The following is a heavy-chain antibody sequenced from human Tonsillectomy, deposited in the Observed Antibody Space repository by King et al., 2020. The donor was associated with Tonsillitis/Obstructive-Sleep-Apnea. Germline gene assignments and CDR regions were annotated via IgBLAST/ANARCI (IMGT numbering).Heavy chain of an antibody. V-gene: IGHV3-23*04. CDR1: GFPFSSYA. CDR2: IIGSGGSA. J-gene: IGHJ4*02. Sequence: VQLVESGGGLVQPGGSLRLSCAASGFPFSSYAMSLVRQAPGKGLEWVSSIIGSGGSAYYAASVKGRFTISRDNSKYTLYLQMNSLSAADTAVYYWAKALALCFGVFDYGGQGTLVTVSS. D-gene: IGHD3-10*01. CDR3: AKALALCFGVFDY.